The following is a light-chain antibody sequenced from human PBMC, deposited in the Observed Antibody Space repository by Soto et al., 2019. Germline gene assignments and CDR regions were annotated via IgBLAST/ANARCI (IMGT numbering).Light chain of an antibody. V-gene: IGKV4-1*01. CDR3: QQYYSAPYT. CDR2: WAS. Sequence: DIVMTQSPDSLVVSLGERATISCRSSQSVLSSSNNKNYLTWYQHKPGQPPKLLIYWASTRESGVPDRFSGSGSWTDFTLPISSLQAEDVAVYSCQQYYSAPYTFGQGTKLEIK. CDR1: QSVLSSSNNKNY. J-gene: IGKJ2*01.